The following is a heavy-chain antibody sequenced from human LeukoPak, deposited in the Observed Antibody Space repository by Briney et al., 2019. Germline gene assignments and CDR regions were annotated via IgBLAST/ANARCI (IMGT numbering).Heavy chain of an antibody. CDR2: ISYDGSNK. CDR3: AKDRGDPVWYFDY. Sequence: GRSLRLSCAASGFTFSSYGMHWVRQAPGKGLEWVAVISYDGSNKYYADSVKGRFTISRDNSKNTLYLQMNSLRVEDTAVYYCAKDRGDPVWYFDYWGQGTLVTVSS. J-gene: IGHJ4*02. CDR1: GFTFSSYG. V-gene: IGHV3-30*18. D-gene: IGHD2-21*01.